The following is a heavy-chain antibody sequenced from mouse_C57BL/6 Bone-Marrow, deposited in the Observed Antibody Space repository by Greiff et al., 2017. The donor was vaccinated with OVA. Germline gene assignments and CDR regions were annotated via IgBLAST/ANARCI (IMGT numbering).Heavy chain of an antibody. V-gene: IGHV1-50*01. D-gene: IGHD2-1*01. Sequence: QVQLQQPGAELVKPGASVKLSCKASGFTFTSYWMQWVKQRPGQGLEWIGEIDPSDSYTNSNEKFKGKATLTVDKSSSTAYMQLSSLTSEDAAVYSCAVLLSHFDYWGQGTTLTVSS. CDR2: IDPSDSYT. CDR3: AVLLSHFDY. J-gene: IGHJ2*01. CDR1: GFTFTSYW.